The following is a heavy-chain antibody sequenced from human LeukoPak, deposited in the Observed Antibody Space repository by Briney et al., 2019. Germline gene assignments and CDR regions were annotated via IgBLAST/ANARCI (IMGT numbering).Heavy chain of an antibody. V-gene: IGHV3-23*01. D-gene: IGHD2-2*01. CDR2: MTSDGRT. J-gene: IGHJ6*03. Sequence: PGGSLRLSCAASGFTFSNYAMVWVRQAPGKGLDWVSAMTSDGRTFYADSVRGRVTISRDNSKNTLSLQMNSLGAEDTAEYFCANVGVAAASPPFYLDVWGKGTTVTVSS. CDR3: ANVGVAAASPPFYLDV. CDR1: GFTFSNYA.